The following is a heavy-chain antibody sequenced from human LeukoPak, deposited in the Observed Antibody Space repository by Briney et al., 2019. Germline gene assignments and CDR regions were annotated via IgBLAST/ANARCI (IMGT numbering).Heavy chain of an antibody. CDR2: IYRGGTT. CDR1: GFSVSTSY. CDR3: ARRPNWEDAFDI. V-gene: IGHV3-53*04. J-gene: IGHJ3*02. Sequence: GGSLRLSCAASGFSVSTSYMTWVRQAAGKGLEWVSVIYRGGTTYYADSVQGRFTISRHNSENTLYLQMSSRRTEDTAMYYCARRPNWEDAFDIWGQGTVVTVSS. D-gene: IGHD7-27*01.